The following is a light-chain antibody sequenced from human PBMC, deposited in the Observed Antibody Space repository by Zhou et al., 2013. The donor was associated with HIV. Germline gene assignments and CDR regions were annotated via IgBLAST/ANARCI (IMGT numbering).Light chain of an antibody. V-gene: IGKV1-39*01. CDR1: QSISSY. CDR2: AAS. Sequence: DIQMTQSPSSLSASVGDRVTITCRASQSISSYLNWYQQKPGKAPKLLIYAASNLQSGVPSRFSGSGSGTDLTLTISSLQPDDFATYYCQQCNSYSTFGQGTKVEIK. CDR3: QQCNSYST. J-gene: IGKJ1*01.